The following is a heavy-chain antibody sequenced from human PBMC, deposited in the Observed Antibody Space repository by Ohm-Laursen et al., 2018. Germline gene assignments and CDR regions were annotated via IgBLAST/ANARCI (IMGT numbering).Heavy chain of an antibody. CDR2: IYHTGAS. CDR3: VRRLAGTLDY. Sequence: TLSLTCTASGGSINSSCCYWGWIRQPPGKGLEWIGSIYHTGASYNNPSLKSRVTISIDTSKRQFSLSLSPVTAADTAVYYCVRRLAGTLDYWGQGALVTASS. CDR1: GGSINSSCCY. J-gene: IGHJ4*02. D-gene: IGHD6-19*01. V-gene: IGHV4-39*01.